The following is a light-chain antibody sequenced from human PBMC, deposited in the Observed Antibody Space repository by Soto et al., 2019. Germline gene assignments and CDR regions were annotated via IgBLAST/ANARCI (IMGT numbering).Light chain of an antibody. CDR3: QQYDSVFT. CDR2: GAS. V-gene: IGKV1-33*01. J-gene: IGKJ5*01. Sequence: IQMTQSPSSLSASVGDRVTITCRASQGIRIDLGWYQQTPGKAPKLLIYGASNLETGVPSRFSGSGSGTDFTFTISSLQAEDIATYFCQQYDSVFTFGQGTRLEIK. CDR1: QGIRID.